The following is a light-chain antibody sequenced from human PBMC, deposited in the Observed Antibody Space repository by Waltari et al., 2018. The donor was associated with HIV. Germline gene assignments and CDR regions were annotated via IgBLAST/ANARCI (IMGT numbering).Light chain of an antibody. Sequence: QAVLTQQSSLSAPPGTSASLTCTLRSGINVASYRIYWYQQRSGTPPQYPLTSKSDSDGQRGSGVLIRFYASKDASANAGILFIAGIQSEDEADYYCMIWHSNAYVFGSGTNVTV. V-gene: IGLV5-45*02. CDR2: SKSDSDG. CDR3: MIWHSNAYV. J-gene: IGLJ1*01. CDR1: SGINVASYR.